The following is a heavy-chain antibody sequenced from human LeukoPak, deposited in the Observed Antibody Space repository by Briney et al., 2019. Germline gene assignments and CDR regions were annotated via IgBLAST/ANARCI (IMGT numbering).Heavy chain of an antibody. Sequence: PGGSLRLSCSGSGFIFKTSVMHWARHASGKGLECVSYSNNSGGSPSYADSVKGRFTISRDNSKNSLYLQMNSLRAEDTVVYYCARDAREGLGYGYEAGWFDPWGQGTLVTVSS. CDR1: GFIFKTSV. V-gene: IGHV3-64*04. CDR2: SNNSGGSP. CDR3: ARDAREGLGYGYEAGWFDP. J-gene: IGHJ5*02. D-gene: IGHD5-18*01.